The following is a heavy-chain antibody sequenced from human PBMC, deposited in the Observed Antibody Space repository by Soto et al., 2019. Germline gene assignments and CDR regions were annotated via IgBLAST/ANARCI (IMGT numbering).Heavy chain of an antibody. D-gene: IGHD1-1*01. Sequence: QVQLQESGPGLVKPSGTLSLTCAVSRGSISSSNWWSWVRQSPGKGLERIGAMYHTGITNYSPSLKRRVTMSVDKAKNQFSLKLSSVTAADTAVYYCARESYNESNVGYFDLWGRGTLVSVSS. CDR1: RGSISSSNW. J-gene: IGHJ2*01. CDR3: ARESYNESNVGYFDL. V-gene: IGHV4-4*02. CDR2: MYHTGIT.